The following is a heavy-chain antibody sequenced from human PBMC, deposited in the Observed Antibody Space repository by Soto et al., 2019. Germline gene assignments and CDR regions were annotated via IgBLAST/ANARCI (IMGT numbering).Heavy chain of an antibody. CDR3: ARDLLDYYDSSRYLDX. Sequence: SETLSLTCTVSGGSVSSVSYYWSWIRQPPGKGLEWIGYIYYSGSTNYNPSLKSRVTISVDASKNQFSLKLSSVTAADTAVYYCARDLLDYYDSSRYLDXWGQGTLVTVS. D-gene: IGHD3-22*01. CDR2: IYYSGST. V-gene: IGHV4-61*01. CDR1: GGSVSSVSYY. J-gene: IGHJ4*02.